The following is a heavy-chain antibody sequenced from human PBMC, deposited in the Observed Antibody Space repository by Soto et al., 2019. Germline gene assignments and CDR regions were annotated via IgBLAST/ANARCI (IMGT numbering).Heavy chain of an antibody. CDR3: AKAQTGYSSSWYVVTDEYYFDY. V-gene: IGHV3-23*01. CDR2: ISGSGGST. CDR1: GFTFSSYA. Sequence: EVQLLESGGGLVQPGGSLRLSCAASGFTFSSYAMSWVRQAPGKGLEWVSAISGSGGSTYYADSVKVRFTISRDNSKNTLYLQMNSLRAEDTAVYYCAKAQTGYSSSWYVVTDEYYFDYWGQGTLVTVSS. D-gene: IGHD6-13*01. J-gene: IGHJ4*02.